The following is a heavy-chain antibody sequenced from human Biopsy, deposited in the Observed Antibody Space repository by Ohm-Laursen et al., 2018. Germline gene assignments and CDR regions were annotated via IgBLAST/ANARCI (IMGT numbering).Heavy chain of an antibody. CDR3: ARHPTGFWFDP. V-gene: IGHV4-39*01. CDR2: ISYSGTT. Sequence: SDTLSLTCTVSGVSVTSRGYYWTWIRQPPGTGVEWIGHISYSGTTYYNPSLKSRVTISVDTSKNQFSLSLSSVTGADTAVYYCARHPTGFWFDPWGQGTLVTVSS. J-gene: IGHJ5*02. CDR1: GVSVTSRGYY.